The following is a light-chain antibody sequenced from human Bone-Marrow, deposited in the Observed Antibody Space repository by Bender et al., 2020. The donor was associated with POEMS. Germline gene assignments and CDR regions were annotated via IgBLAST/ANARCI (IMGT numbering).Light chain of an antibody. CDR3: CSFAGSYV. Sequence: QSALTQPASVSGSPGQSITISCTTIGSDFGRYSLVSWYQQHPGKAPKVMIYEGSKRPSGVSIRFSGSKSGNTASLTISGLQAEDEADYYCCSFAGSYVFGTGTKVTVL. CDR1: GSDFGRYSL. V-gene: IGLV2-23*01. CDR2: EGS. J-gene: IGLJ1*01.